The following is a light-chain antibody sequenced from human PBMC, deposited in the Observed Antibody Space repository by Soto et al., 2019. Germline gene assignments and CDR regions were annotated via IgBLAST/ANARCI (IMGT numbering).Light chain of an antibody. CDR1: SANIGAGYD. Sequence: QAVVTQPPSVSGAPGQRVTISCTGSSANIGAGYDVHWYQQLPGTAPKLLIYGNSNRPSGVPDRFSGSQSGTSASLAITGLQAEDEADYYCQSYDSSLRVVFGGGTKLTVL. CDR2: GNS. J-gene: IGLJ2*01. V-gene: IGLV1-40*01. CDR3: QSYDSSLRVV.